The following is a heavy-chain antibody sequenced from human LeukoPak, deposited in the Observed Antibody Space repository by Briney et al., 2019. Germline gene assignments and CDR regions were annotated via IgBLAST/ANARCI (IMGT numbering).Heavy chain of an antibody. D-gene: IGHD6-6*01. J-gene: IGHJ4*02. V-gene: IGHV4-39*01. CDR2: IYYSGST. Sequence: SETLSLTCSVSGDSISSSSSYWGWIRQPLGKGLEWIGSIYYSGSTYYNPSLKSRVTISVDTSKNQFSLKLSSVTAADTAAYYCARRRVAARPIDYWGQGTLVTVSS. CDR3: ARRRVAARPIDY. CDR1: GDSISSSSSY.